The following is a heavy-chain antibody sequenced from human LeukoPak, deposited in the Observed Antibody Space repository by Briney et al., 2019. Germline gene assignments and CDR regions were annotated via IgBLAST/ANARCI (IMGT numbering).Heavy chain of an antibody. CDR3: ARDTSSAWGVYFDY. J-gene: IGHJ4*02. V-gene: IGHV3-7*01. D-gene: IGHD3-16*01. CDR2: IKQDGSEK. CDR1: GFTFSSYW. Sequence: PGGSLRLSCAASGFTFSSYWMSWVRQAPGKGLEWVANIKQDGSEKYYVDSVKGRFTTSRDNAKNSLYLQMNSLRAEDTAVYYCARDTSSAWGVYFDYWGQGTLVTVSS.